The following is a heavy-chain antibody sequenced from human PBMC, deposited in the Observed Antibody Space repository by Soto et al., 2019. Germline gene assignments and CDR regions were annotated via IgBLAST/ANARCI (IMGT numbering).Heavy chain of an antibody. CDR2: ISGSGSTI. Sequence: GGSLRLSCAASGFTFSRYEMNWVRQAPGKGLAWVSYISGSGSTIYYADSVKGRFTISRDNAKNSLYLQMNSLGAEDTAVYYCARGGCSGGSCYSNYFDYWGQGTLVTVS. D-gene: IGHD2-15*01. CDR3: ARGGCSGGSCYSNYFDY. V-gene: IGHV3-48*03. J-gene: IGHJ4*02. CDR1: GFTFSRYE.